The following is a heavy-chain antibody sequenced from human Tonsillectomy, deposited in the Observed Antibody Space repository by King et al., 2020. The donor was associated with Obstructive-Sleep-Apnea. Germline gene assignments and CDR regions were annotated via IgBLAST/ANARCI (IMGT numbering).Heavy chain of an antibody. CDR1: GGSISSGGYS. D-gene: IGHD2-21*02. V-gene: IGHV4-30-4*07. Sequence: QLQLQESGPGLVKPSQTLSLTCAVSGGSISSGGYSWSWIRQPPGKGLEWIGYIYYSGSTHYNPSLKSRVTISVDTSKNQFSLKLSSVTAADTAVYYCASGADCGGDCYLNYWGQGTLVTVSS. CDR2: IYYSGST. J-gene: IGHJ4*02. CDR3: ASGADCGGDCYLNY.